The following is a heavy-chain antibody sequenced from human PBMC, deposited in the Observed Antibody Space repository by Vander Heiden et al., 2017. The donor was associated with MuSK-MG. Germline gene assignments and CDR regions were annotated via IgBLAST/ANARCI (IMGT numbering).Heavy chain of an antibody. Sequence: EVQLLESGGGLVQPGGSLRLSCAASGITFSTYAMNWVRQAPGKGLEWVSAISGSANSTHYADAVKGRFTISRDNSKNTLFLKMKSMRAEDTAVYYSAKTRGWLYGMDVWGQGTTVTFSS. J-gene: IGHJ6*02. CDR2: ISGSANST. CDR3: AKTRGWLYGMDV. CDR1: GITFSTYA. D-gene: IGHD6-19*01. V-gene: IGHV3-23*01.